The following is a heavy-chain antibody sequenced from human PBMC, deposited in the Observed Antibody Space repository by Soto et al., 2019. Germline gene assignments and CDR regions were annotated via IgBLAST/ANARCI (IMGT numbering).Heavy chain of an antibody. V-gene: IGHV3-23*01. D-gene: IGHD3-10*01. CDR3: AKDHRIWGRLVEYMDV. J-gene: IGHJ6*02. CDR2: ISGSGVST. CDR1: GFTFSSYA. Sequence: EVHLLESGGGLVQPGGSLRLSCAASGFTFSSYALGWVRQAPGRGLECVSAISGSGVSTFYADSVKGRFTISRDTSKNTLYLQMNTRTAEDTAVYYCAKDHRIWGRLVEYMDVWGQGTTVTVSS.